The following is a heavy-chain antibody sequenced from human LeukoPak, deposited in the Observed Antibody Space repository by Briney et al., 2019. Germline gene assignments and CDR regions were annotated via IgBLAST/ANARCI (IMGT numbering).Heavy chain of an antibody. CDR2: ISSSSSYI. J-gene: IGHJ4*02. V-gene: IGHV3-21*01. Sequence: KSGGSLRLSCAASGFTFSSYDMNWVRQAPGKGLEWVSSISSSSSYIYYADSVKGRFTVSRDNAKNSLYLQMNSLRAEDTAVYYCARTATGSSSLDYWGQGTLVTVSS. D-gene: IGHD6-6*01. CDR3: ARTATGSSSLDY. CDR1: GFTFSSYD.